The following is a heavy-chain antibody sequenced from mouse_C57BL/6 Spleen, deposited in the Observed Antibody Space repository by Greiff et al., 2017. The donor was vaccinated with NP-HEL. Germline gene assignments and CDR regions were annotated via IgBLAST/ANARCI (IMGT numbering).Heavy chain of an antibody. CDR3: ARRGFLNFF. CDR1: GYTFTSYW. V-gene: IGHV1-50*01. CDR2: IDPSDSYT. J-gene: IGHJ4*01. Sequence: VQLQQPGAELVKPGASVKLSCKASGYTFTSYWMQWVKQRPGQGLEWIGEIDPSDSYTNYNQKFKGKATLTVDTSSSTAYMQLSSLTSEDSAVYYCARRGFLNFFWGQGTSVTVSS. D-gene: IGHD1-3*01.